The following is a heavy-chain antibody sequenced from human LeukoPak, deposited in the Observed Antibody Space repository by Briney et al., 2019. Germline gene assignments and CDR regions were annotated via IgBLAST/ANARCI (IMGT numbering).Heavy chain of an antibody. Sequence: SETLSLTCAVYGGSFSGYYWGWIRQPPGKGLEWIGEINHSGSTNYNPSLKSRVTISVDTSKNQFSLRLSSVTAADTAVYYCARRGSSGWYGPSFDYWGQGTLVTVSS. CDR3: ARRGSSGWYGPSFDY. CDR1: GGSFSGYY. CDR2: INHSGST. D-gene: IGHD6-19*01. J-gene: IGHJ4*02. V-gene: IGHV4-34*01.